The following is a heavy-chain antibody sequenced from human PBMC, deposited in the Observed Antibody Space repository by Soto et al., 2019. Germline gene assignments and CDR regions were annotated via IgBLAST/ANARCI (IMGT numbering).Heavy chain of an antibody. D-gene: IGHD3-16*02. CDR1: GFNFNSYA. CDR2: IGANGDST. J-gene: IGHJ4*02. Sequence: GGSLRLSCAASGFNFNSYAMSWVRQAPGKGLEWVSHIGANGDSTYYADSVKGRFTISRDNSKNTLYMETKSLRADDTAVYYCAGGTYLDYWGQGTLVTVSS. CDR3: AGGTYLDY. V-gene: IGHV3-23*01.